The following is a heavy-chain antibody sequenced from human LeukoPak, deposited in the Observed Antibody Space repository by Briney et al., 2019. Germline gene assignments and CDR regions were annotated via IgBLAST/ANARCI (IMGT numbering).Heavy chain of an antibody. D-gene: IGHD5-18*01. CDR1: RFTLSNYW. J-gene: IGHJ4*02. CDR3: AKRDSAGLHYFDY. CDR2: LGKSGST. Sequence: PGGSLRLSCAASRFTLSNYWMSWVRQAPGKGLEWVSTLGKSGSTYYADSVKGRFTISRDNSKSTLYLQMNSLRAEDTAVYYCAKRDSAGLHYFDYWGQGTLVTVSS. V-gene: IGHV3-23*01.